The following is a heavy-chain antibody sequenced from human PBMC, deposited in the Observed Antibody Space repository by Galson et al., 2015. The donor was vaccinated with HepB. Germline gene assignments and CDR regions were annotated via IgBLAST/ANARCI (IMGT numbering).Heavy chain of an antibody. CDR3: AKDFFVFGSSWYMGHQAQYFDS. CDR2: IRFDGSNK. CDR1: GFTFSSFG. V-gene: IGHV3-30*02. D-gene: IGHD6-13*01. Sequence: SLRLSCAASGFTFSSFGMHWVRQAPGKGLEWVAFIRFDGSNKYYANSVEGRFTISRDNSRNTLYLQMNSLRAEDTALYYCAKDFFVFGSSWYMGHQAQYFDSWGQGTLVTVSS. J-gene: IGHJ4*02.